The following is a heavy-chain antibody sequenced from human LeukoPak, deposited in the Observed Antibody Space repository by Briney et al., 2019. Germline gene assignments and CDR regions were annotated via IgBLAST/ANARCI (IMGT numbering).Heavy chain of an antibody. V-gene: IGHV1-2*02. D-gene: IGHD1-26*01. CDR1: GYTFTGYY. J-gene: IGHJ4*02. CDR3: ARGAIVGATTFFFFDY. CDR2: INPNSGGT. Sequence: ASVKVSCKASGYTFTGYYMHWVRQAPGQGLEWMGWINPNSGGTNYAQKFQGRVTMTRDTSISTAYMELSRLISDDTAVYYCARGAIVGATTFFFFDYRGQGTLVTVSS.